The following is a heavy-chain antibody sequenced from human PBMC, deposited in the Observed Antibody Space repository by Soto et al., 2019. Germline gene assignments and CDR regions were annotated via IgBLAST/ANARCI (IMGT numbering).Heavy chain of an antibody. CDR1: GFTFSNFE. Sequence: GGSLRLSCAASGFTFSNFEMNWVRQAPGKGLEWVSYISSGGNTMYYADSVKGRFTISRDNAKNSLYLEMNSLRAEDTAVYYCVREFVRDFHNWFDLWGQGTLVTVSS. CDR3: VREFVRDFHNWFDL. V-gene: IGHV3-48*03. D-gene: IGHD2-21*02. J-gene: IGHJ5*02. CDR2: ISSGGNTM.